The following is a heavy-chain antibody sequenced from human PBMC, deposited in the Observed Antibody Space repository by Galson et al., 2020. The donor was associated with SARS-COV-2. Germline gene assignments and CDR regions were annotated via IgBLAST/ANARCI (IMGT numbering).Heavy chain of an antibody. CDR1: GYTFTGYY. CDR3: ARLSEWELPTGPDHYFDY. D-gene: IGHD1-26*01. Sequence: ASVKVSCKASGYTFTGYYMHWVRQAPGQGLEWMGWINPNSGGTNYAQKFQGRVTMTRDTSISTAYMELSRLRSDDTAVYYCARLSEWELPTGPDHYFDYWGQGTLVTVSS. J-gene: IGHJ4*02. CDR2: INPNSGGT. V-gene: IGHV1-2*02.